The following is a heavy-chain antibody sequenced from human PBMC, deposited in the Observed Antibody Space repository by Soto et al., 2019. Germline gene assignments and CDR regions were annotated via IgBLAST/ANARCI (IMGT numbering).Heavy chain of an antibody. V-gene: IGHV4-4*02. D-gene: IGHD1-7*01. CDR2: IYRTGST. CDR3: ASRDPGTSVDY. Sequence: SETLPLTCAVSGGSFTSNNWWTWVRQPPGQGLEWIGEIYRTGSTNYNPSLKSRVTISLDKSENQFSLKVTSLTAADTAVYYCASRDPGTSVDYWGQGTLVTVSS. J-gene: IGHJ4*02. CDR1: GGSFTSNNW.